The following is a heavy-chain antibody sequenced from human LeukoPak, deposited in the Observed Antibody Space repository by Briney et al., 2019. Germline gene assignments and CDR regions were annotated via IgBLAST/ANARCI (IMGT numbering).Heavy chain of an antibody. Sequence: ASVKVSCKASGYTFTGYYMHWVRQAPGQGLEWMGWINTNTGNPTYAQGFTGRFVFSLDTSVSTAYLQISSLKAEDTAVYYCAKGTYSSSWYPYYYYYMDVWGKGTTVTVSS. J-gene: IGHJ6*03. CDR1: GYTFTGYY. D-gene: IGHD6-13*01. CDR2: INTNTGNP. CDR3: AKGTYSSSWYPYYYYYMDV. V-gene: IGHV7-4-1*02.